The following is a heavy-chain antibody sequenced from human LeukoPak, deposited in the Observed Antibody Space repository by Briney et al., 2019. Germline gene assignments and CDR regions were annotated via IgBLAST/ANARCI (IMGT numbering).Heavy chain of an antibody. CDR3: ARDPDS. J-gene: IGHJ4*02. CDR1: GVTFSSYP. CDR2: IIPIFGTA. V-gene: IGHV1-69*13. Sequence: SVKVSCKASGVTFSSYPISWVRQAPGQGLEWMGGIIPIFGTASYTQKFQGRVTISADESTGTVYMELRSLRSEDTAVYYCARDPDSWGQGTLVTVSP.